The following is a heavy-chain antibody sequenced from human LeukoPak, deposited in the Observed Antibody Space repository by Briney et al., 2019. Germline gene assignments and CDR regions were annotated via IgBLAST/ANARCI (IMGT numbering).Heavy chain of an antibody. D-gene: IGHD3-10*01. Sequence: SETLSLTCAVYGGSFSGYYWSWIRQPPGKGLEWIGEINHSGSTNYNPSLKSRVTISVDTSKNQFSLKLSSVTAADTAVYYCARGMVRGVIRYYYYYMDVWGKGTTVTISS. J-gene: IGHJ6*03. CDR2: INHSGST. CDR1: GGSFSGYY. V-gene: IGHV4-34*01. CDR3: ARGMVRGVIRYYYYYMDV.